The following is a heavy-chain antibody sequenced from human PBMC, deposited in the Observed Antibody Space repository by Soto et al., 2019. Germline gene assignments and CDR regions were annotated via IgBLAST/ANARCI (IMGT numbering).Heavy chain of an antibody. J-gene: IGHJ3*02. CDR3: AREYCYDSSGYYSDGFDI. V-gene: IGHV1-2*04. CDR2: INPNSGGT. D-gene: IGHD3-22*01. CDR1: GYTFTGYY. Sequence: ASVKVSCKASGYTFTGYYMHWVRQAPGQGLEWMGWINPNSGGTNYAQQFQGWVAMTRDTSISTAYMELSRLRSDDTAVYYCAREYCYDSSGYYSDGFDIWGQGTMVTVSS.